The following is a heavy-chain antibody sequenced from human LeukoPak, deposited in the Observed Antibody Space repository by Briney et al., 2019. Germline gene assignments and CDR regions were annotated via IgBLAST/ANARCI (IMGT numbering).Heavy chain of an antibody. CDR3: ARHRPGYSGGPYYFDS. D-gene: IGHD6-19*01. CDR2: IYPSDSDT. CDR1: LYSFTNYW. J-gene: IGHJ4*02. Sequence: GESLKISCEGSLYSFTNYWIAWVRQMPGKGLEWMGIIYPSDSDTIYSPSFQGQVTISADRSIDTAYLQWSSLKASDTAIYYRARHRPGYSGGPYYFDSWGQGTPVTVSS. V-gene: IGHV5-51*01.